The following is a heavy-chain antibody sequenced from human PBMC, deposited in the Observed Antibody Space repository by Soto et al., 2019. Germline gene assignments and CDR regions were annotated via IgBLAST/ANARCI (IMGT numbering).Heavy chain of an antibody. CDR1: GFTFSSYV. J-gene: IGHJ4*02. V-gene: IGHV3-30*18. D-gene: IGHD2-15*01. Sequence: RSLSLSCAASGFTFSSYVMHWVRQTPGKVLGWVAFISHDGNNKYYADSVKGRFTISRDNSENTLYLPMDSLRAEDTVVYYCVQAFTTQPGRGKFDYSGQGT. CDR3: VQAFTTQPGRGKFDY. CDR2: ISHDGNNK.